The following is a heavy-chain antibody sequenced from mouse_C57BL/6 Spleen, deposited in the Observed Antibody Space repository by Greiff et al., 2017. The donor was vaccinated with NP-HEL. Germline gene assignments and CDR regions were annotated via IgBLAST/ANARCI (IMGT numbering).Heavy chain of an antibody. D-gene: IGHD2-2*01. Sequence: EVKLVESGPELVKPGASVKIPCKASGYTFTDYNMDWVKQSHGKSLEWIGDINPNNGGTIYNQKFKGKATLTVDKSSSTAYMELRSLTSEDTAVYYCARSGYDEAWFAYWGQGTLVTVSA. J-gene: IGHJ3*01. CDR3: ARSGYDEAWFAY. CDR1: GYTFTDYN. CDR2: INPNNGGT. V-gene: IGHV1-18*01.